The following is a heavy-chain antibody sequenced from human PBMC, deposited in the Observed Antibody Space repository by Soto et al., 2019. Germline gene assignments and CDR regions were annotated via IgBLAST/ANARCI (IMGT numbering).Heavy chain of an antibody. J-gene: IGHJ6*02. CDR3: ARAGYYDILTGYYSPYYYGMDV. D-gene: IGHD3-9*01. CDR1: GYTFTSYG. Sequence: ASVKVSCKASGYTFTSYGISWVRQAPGQGLEWMGWISAYNGNTNYAQKFQGRVTITADESTSTAYMELSSLRSEDTAVYYCARAGYYDILTGYYSPYYYGMDVWGQGTTVTVSS. V-gene: IGHV1-18*04. CDR2: ISAYNGNT.